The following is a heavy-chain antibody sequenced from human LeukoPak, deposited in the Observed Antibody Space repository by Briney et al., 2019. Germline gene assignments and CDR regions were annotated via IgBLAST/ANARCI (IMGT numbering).Heavy chain of an antibody. Sequence: PSETLSLTCSVSGGSVGSYYWSWIRHPPGKGLELIWLIYTSWSTNYNPSLRSRANISVDKSKSQFSLKLTSVTAADTAVYYCARDLSYCSSTRCYAPYYFDYWGQGTLVTVSS. CDR3: ARDLSYCSSTRCYAPYYFDY. V-gene: IGHV4-4*07. D-gene: IGHD2-2*01. J-gene: IGHJ4*02. CDR2: IYTSWST. CDR1: GGSVGSYY.